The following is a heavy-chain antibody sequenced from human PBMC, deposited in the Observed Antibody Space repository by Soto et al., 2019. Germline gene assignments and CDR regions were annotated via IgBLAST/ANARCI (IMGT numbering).Heavy chain of an antibody. J-gene: IGHJ4*02. D-gene: IGHD6-19*01. Sequence: EVQLLESGGGLVQPGGSLRLSCAASGFTFTTYAMSWVRQAPGKGLEWVSSITGSGGGTYYADSVKGRFTISRDNSKNTLYLQMNSLRAEGTALYYCAKGCLTVAGPSCSWGQGALVTVSS. CDR2: ITGSGGGT. CDR1: GFTFTTYA. V-gene: IGHV3-23*01. CDR3: AKGCLTVAGPSCS.